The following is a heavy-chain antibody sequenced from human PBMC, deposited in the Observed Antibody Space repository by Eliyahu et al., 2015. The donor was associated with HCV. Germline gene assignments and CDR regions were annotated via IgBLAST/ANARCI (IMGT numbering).Heavy chain of an antibody. Sequence: EVHLLESGGGLIQPGGSLRLSCAASGFXFSSYAMSWVRQAPGKGLEXVSVINSNGVSTHYADSVKGRFTISRDNSKNTLSLQMNSLRAEDTAVYYCAKNYDSSGYYVVGYWGQGTLVTVSS. V-gene: IGHV3-23*01. CDR2: INSNGVST. CDR1: GFXFSSYA. D-gene: IGHD3-22*01. CDR3: AKNYDSSGYYVVGY. J-gene: IGHJ4*02.